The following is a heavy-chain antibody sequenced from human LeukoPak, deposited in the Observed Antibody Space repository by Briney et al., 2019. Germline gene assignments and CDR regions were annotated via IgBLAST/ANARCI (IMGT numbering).Heavy chain of an antibody. CDR1: GGSISSYY. J-gene: IGHJ4*02. V-gene: IGHV4-59*01. Sequence: SETLSLTCTVSGGSISSYYWSWIRQPPGKGLEWIGYIYYSGSTNYNPSLKSRVTTSVDTSKNQFSLKLSSVTAADTAVYYCARGDYYGSGSYYRIDYWGQGTLVTVSS. CDR3: ARGDYYGSGSYYRIDY. D-gene: IGHD3-10*01. CDR2: IYYSGST.